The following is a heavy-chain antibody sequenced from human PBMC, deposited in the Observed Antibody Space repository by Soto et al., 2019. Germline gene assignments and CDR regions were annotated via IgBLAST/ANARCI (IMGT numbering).Heavy chain of an antibody. V-gene: IGHV1-69*13. CDR3: ARDGYCSGGSCPGLFDY. CDR2: IIPIFGTA. D-gene: IGHD2-15*01. Sequence: SVKVSCKASGGTFSSYAISWVRQAPGQGLEWMGGIIPIFGTANYAQKFQGRVTITADESTSTAYMELSSLRSEDTAVYYCARDGYCSGGSCPGLFDYWGQGTLVTVS. CDR1: GGTFSSYA. J-gene: IGHJ4*02.